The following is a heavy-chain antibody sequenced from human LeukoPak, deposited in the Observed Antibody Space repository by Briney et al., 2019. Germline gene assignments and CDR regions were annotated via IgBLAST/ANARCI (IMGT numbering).Heavy chain of an antibody. D-gene: IGHD1-26*01. CDR2: IYYSGST. CDR1: GGSITSYH. V-gene: IGHV4-59*01. J-gene: IGHJ4*02. Sequence: SETLSLTCTVSGGSITSYHYSWIRQPPGKGLEWIGYIYYSGSTNYNPSLKSRVTISVDTYKNQFSLKLSSVTAADTAVYYCARRGSGTYYHYWGQGTLVTVSS. CDR3: ARRGSGTYYHY.